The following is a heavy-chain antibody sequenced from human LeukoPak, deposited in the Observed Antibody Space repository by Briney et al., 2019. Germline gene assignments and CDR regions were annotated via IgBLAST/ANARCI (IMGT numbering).Heavy chain of an antibody. J-gene: IGHJ4*02. Sequence: ASVKVSCKASGYTFTGYYMHWVRQAPGQGLEWMGWISGYNGNTNYAQKFQGRVTMTTDTSTSTVYMELRSLRSDDTAVYYCARDGNGPADYWGQGTLVTVSS. V-gene: IGHV1-18*04. CDR1: GYTFTGYY. D-gene: IGHD2-8*01. CDR3: ARDGNGPADY. CDR2: ISGYNGNT.